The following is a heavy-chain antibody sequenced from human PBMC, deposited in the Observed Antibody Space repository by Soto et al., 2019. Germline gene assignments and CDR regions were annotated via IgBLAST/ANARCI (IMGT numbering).Heavy chain of an antibody. V-gene: IGHV4-30-4*01. CDR3: ATHGVSWTNGVCPDTNWFDP. CDR2: IYYSGST. J-gene: IGHJ5*02. Sequence: SETLSLTCTVSGGSISSGDYYWSWIRQPPGKGLEWIGYIYYSGSTYYNPSLKSRLTISLDTSKNQFSLKLTSVTAADTAVYYCATHGVSWTNGVCPDTNWFDPWGQGTLVNVSS. D-gene: IGHD2-8*01. CDR1: GGSISSGDYY.